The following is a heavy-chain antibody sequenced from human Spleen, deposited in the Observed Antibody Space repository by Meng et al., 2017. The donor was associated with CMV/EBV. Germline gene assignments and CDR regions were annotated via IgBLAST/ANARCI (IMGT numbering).Heavy chain of an antibody. V-gene: IGHV3-30*02. CDR3: ARDLGKSPPIPRYDS. CDR1: GFTFSYYAFSYYG. D-gene: IGHD2-2*02. Sequence: GESLKISCAASGFTFSYYAFSYYGMHWVRQAPGRGLEWVAFIRHDGSNNYYADSVKGRFTISRDNSKSTLFLHMSSLRAEDTAIYYCARDLGKSPPIPRYDSWGQGTLVTVSS. J-gene: IGHJ4*02. CDR2: IRHDGSNN.